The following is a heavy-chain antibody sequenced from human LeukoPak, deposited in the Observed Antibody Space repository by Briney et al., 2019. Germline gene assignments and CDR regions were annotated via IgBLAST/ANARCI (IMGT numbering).Heavy chain of an antibody. V-gene: IGHV4-34*01. CDR3: ARPMIRGVPHKYWYFDL. D-gene: IGHD3-10*01. CDR1: GGSFSGFY. Sequence: PSETLSLTCAVYGGSFSGFYWSWIRQPPGKGLEWIGEINHSGSSNYNPSPESRVTISVDTSKNQFSLKLSSVTAADTAVYYCARPMIRGVPHKYWYFDLWGRGTQVTVSS. CDR2: INHSGSS. J-gene: IGHJ2*01.